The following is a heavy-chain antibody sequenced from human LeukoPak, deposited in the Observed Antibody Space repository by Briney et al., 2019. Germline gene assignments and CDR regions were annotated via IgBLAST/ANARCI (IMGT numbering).Heavy chain of an antibody. D-gene: IGHD6-19*01. CDR2: ISGGGGST. J-gene: IGHJ4*02. CDR1: GFTFSSYA. V-gene: IGHV3-23*01. Sequence: GGSLRLSCAASGFTFSSYATSWVRQAPGKGLEWVSAISGGGGSTYHADSVKGRFTISRDNSKNTLYLQMNSLGAEDTAVYYCAKEYSSGWTPDRFDYWGQGTLVTVSS. CDR3: AKEYSSGWTPDRFDY.